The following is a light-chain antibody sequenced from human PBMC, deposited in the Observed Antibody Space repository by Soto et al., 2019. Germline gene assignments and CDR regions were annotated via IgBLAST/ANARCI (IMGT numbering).Light chain of an antibody. CDR1: QSISSY. CDR3: QQSYSTRFT. V-gene: IGKV1-39*01. Sequence: DIQMTQSPSSLYASVGDRVTITCRASQSISSYLNWYQQKPGKAPKLLIYAASSLQSGVPSRFSGSGSGTDFTLTISSLQPEDFATYYCQQSYSTRFTFGPGTKVDIK. J-gene: IGKJ3*01. CDR2: AAS.